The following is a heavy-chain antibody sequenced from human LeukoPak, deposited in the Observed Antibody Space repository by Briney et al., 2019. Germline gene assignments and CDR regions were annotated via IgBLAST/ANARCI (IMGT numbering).Heavy chain of an antibody. V-gene: IGHV4-31*03. J-gene: IGHJ3*02. Sequence: SQTLSLTCTVSGGSISSGGYYWSWVRQHPGKGLEWIGYIYYSGSTYYNPSLKSRVTISVDTSKNQFSLKLSSVTAADTAVYYCARGSTVANPSEAFDIWGQGTMVTVSS. CDR1: GGSISSGGYY. CDR2: IYYSGST. D-gene: IGHD4-23*01. CDR3: ARGSTVANPSEAFDI.